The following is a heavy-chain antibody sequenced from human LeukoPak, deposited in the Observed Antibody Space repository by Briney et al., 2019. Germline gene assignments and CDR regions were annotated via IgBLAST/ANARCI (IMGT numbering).Heavy chain of an antibody. V-gene: IGHV3-74*01. CDR1: GFTFSSHW. J-gene: IGHJ4*02. CDR2: ISTDGSRP. Sequence: TGGSPRLSCAASGFTFSSHWMHWVRQAPGKGLVWVSGISTDGSRPRYADSVNGRFTISRDNAKNTLYLQMNSLRAEDTAVYFCVRDGQGSTPLDYWGQGTLVTVSS. D-gene: IGHD2-15*01. CDR3: VRDGQGSTPLDY.